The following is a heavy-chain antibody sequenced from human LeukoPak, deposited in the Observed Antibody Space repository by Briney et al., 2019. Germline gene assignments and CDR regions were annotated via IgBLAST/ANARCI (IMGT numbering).Heavy chain of an antibody. J-gene: IGHJ6*04. CDR1: GFTFSGSA. Sequence: GGSLRLSCAAAGFTFSGSAMHWVRQASGKGLEWVGRIRSKANSYATAYAASVKGRFTISRDDSKNTAYLQMNSLRAEDTAVYYCAELGITMIGGVWGKGTTVTISS. CDR3: AELGITMIGGV. D-gene: IGHD3-10*02. CDR2: IRSKANSYAT. V-gene: IGHV3-73*01.